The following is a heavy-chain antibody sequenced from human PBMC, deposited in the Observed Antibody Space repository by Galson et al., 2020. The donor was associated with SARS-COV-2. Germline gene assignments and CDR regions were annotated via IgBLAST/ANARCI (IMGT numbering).Heavy chain of an antibody. V-gene: IGHV4-34*01. CDR2: INPTGSI. J-gene: IGHJ4*02. CDR1: GGSFSGYY. Sequence: SQASETLSLTCAVYGGSFSGYYWGWIRQPPGKGLEWIGKINPTGSINYNPSLKSRVSISKDTSKNQFSLRLRSVTAADTAMYFCARGSRDVTMILMIATTASYYFDFWGQGSLVTVSS. D-gene: IGHD3-22*01. CDR3: ARGSRDVTMILMIATTASYYFDF.